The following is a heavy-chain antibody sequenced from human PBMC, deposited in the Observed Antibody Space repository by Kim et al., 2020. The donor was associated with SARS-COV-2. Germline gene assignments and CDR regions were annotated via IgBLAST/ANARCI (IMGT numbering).Heavy chain of an antibody. CDR1: GGSMTHYD. CDR2: VFHGAGS. Sequence: SETLSLTCTVSGGSMTHYDWNWIRQTPAKRLEWIGYVFHGAGSNYNPSLQNRVTIAIDTSTSTFSLGLTSVTAADTAVYFCARAREGYNYDFDYWGQGIL. J-gene: IGHJ4*02. V-gene: IGHV4-59*01. CDR3: ARAREGYNYDFDY. D-gene: IGHD5-12*01.